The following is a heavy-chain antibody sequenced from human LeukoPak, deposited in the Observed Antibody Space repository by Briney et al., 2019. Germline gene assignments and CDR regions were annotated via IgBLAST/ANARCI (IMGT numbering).Heavy chain of an antibody. V-gene: IGHV3-21*04. CDR2: ISSSSYI. CDR1: GFTFSSYS. CDR3: AKGGVPYSSGWYTAFDI. Sequence: GGSLRLSCAASGFTFSSYSMNWVRQAPGKGLEWVSSISSSSYIYYADSVKGRFTISRDNAKNSLYLQMNSLRAEDTALYYCAKGGVPYSSGWYTAFDIWGQGTMVTVSS. J-gene: IGHJ3*02. D-gene: IGHD6-19*01.